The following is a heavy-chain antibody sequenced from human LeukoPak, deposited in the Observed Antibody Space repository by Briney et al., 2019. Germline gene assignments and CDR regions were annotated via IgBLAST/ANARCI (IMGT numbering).Heavy chain of an antibody. CDR3: ARTRHETYYYDSSGYYLDQ. CDR2: ISPSSGYI. CDR1: GFAFNTYS. J-gene: IGHJ4*02. D-gene: IGHD3-22*01. V-gene: IGHV3-21*04. Sequence: PGGSLRLSCAASGFAFNTYSLVWVRQAPGEGLEWVSSISPSSGYIYYADSVKGRFTISRDNAKNSLYLQMTSLTAEDTAVYYCARTRHETYYYDSSGYYLDQWGQGTLVTVSS.